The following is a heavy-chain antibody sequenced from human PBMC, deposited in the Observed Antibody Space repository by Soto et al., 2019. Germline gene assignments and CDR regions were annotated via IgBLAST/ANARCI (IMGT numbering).Heavy chain of an antibody. J-gene: IGHJ4*02. CDR2: IRSKANSYAT. D-gene: IGHD6-19*01. CDR1: GFTFSGSA. CDR3: TRPRTIAGAEDY. Sequence: EVQLVESGGGLVQPGGSLKLSCAASGFTFSGSAMHWVRQASGKGLEWVGRIRSKANSYATAYAASVKGRFTISRDDSKNTAYLQMNSLKTEDTAGYYCTRPRTIAGAEDYWGQGTLVTVSS. V-gene: IGHV3-73*01.